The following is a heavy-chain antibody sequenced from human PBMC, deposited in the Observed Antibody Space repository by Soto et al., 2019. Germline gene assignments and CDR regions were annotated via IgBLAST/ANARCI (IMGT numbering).Heavy chain of an antibody. CDR3: ARDFGDYDFWSGYYDQSLGMDV. V-gene: IGHV3-30-3*01. CDR1: GFTFSSYA. D-gene: IGHD3-3*01. J-gene: IGHJ6*02. CDR2: ISYDGSNK. Sequence: GGSLRLSCAASGFTFSSYAMHWVRQAPGKGLEWVAVISYDGSNKYYADSVKGRFTISRDNSKNTLYLQMNSLRAEDTAVYYCARDFGDYDFWSGYYDQSLGMDVWGQGTTVTVSS.